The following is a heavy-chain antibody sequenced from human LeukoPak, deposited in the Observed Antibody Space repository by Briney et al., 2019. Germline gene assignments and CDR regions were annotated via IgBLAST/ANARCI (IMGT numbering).Heavy chain of an antibody. D-gene: IGHD3-22*01. J-gene: IGHJ4*02. CDR2: MNPNSDNT. Sequence: ASVKVSCKASGYTFTSYDFNWVRQATGQGLEWMGWMNPNSDNTGYAQKFQGRVTMTRNTSISTAYMELSSLRSEDTAVYYCATRTYYYDSSGPMFDYWGQGTLVTVSS. CDR3: ATRTYYYDSSGPMFDY. V-gene: IGHV1-8*01. CDR1: GYTFTSYD.